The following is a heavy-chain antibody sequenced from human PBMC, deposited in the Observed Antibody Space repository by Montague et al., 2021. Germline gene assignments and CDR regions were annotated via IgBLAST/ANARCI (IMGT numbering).Heavy chain of an antibody. V-gene: IGHV4-4*02. CDR1: GDSINTPNW. CDR3: ARRGGYSARQYSGWDV. D-gene: IGHD2-15*01. J-gene: IGHJ6*02. Sequence: SETLSLSCAVSGDSINTPNWWTWVRQFPGTGLEWIREVYHTGSTNYKPSLKSRVTLSVAKSKNQFSLTMTSVTAADTAIYYCARRGGYSARQYSGWDVWGQGSTVTVSS. CDR2: VYHTGST.